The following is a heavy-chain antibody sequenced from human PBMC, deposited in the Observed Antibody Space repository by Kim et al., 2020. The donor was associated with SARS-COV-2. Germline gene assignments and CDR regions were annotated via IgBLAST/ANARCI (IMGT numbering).Heavy chain of an antibody. CDR1: GFTFSRYW. J-gene: IGHJ2*01. V-gene: IGHV3-7*01. Sequence: EGSLRHSCAASGFTFSRYWMSWVRQAPGKGLEWVANIKRDGSEQYYVDSVRGRFTISRDNAKNSLYLQMNSLRAEDTAVYYCARRITISGVPIRRYFDL. CDR3: ARRITISGVPIRRYFDL. CDR2: IKRDGSEQ. D-gene: IGHD3-3*01.